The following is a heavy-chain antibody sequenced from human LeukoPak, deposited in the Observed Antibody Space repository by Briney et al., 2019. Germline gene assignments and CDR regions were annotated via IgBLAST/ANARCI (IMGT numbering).Heavy chain of an antibody. Sequence: PGGSLRLSCAASGFTFSSYSMNWVRQAPGKGLEWVSSISSSSSYIYYADSVKGRFTTSRDNAKNSLYLQMNSLRAEDTAVYYCAREEYGDYGFDYWGQGTLVTVSS. J-gene: IGHJ4*02. CDR1: GFTFSSYS. V-gene: IGHV3-21*01. CDR3: AREEYGDYGFDY. CDR2: ISSSSSYI. D-gene: IGHD4-17*01.